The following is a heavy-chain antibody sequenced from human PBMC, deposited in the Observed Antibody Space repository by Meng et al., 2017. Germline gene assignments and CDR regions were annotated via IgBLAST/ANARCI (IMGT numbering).Heavy chain of an antibody. CDR3: ARDWYDSSGYYLV. Sequence: VQLGASGGRVKEAWASVKISCKASGYTFTSYYIHWVRQAPGQGLEWMGIINPSGGSTSYAQKFQGRVTMTRDTSTSTVYMELSSLRSEDTAVYYCARDWYDSSGYYLVWGQGTLVTSPQ. J-gene: IGHJ4*02. D-gene: IGHD3-22*01. CDR1: GYTFTSYY. CDR2: INPSGGST. V-gene: IGHV1-46*01.